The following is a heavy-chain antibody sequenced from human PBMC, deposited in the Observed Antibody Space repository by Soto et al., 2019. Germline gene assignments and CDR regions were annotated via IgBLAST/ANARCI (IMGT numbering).Heavy chain of an antibody. CDR1: GGSFSGYY. CDR3: ARGRRDSSSLKPLSYYYYYYMDV. V-gene: IGHV4-34*01. D-gene: IGHD6-13*01. CDR2: INHSGST. J-gene: IGHJ6*03. Sequence: SETLSLTCAVYGGSFSGYYWSWIRQPPGKGLEWIGEINHSGSTNYNPSLKSRVTISVDTSKNQFSLKLSSVTAADTAVYYCARGRRDSSSLKPLSYYYYYYMDVWGKGTTVT.